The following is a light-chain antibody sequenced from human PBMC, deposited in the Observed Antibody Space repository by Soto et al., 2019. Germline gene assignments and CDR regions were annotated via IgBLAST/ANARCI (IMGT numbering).Light chain of an antibody. CDR1: SRDVGFSNY. J-gene: IGLJ1*01. Sequence: QSALTQPRSVSWSPGQTVTISGTGTSRDVGFSNYISWYQQHPGEAPKLVIYDVAQRPSGVPDRLSGSRSGKTASLTISGLQPDDEGDYYCCSYVGGDTLIFGSGTKVTVL. CDR2: DVA. V-gene: IGLV2-11*01. CDR3: CSYVGGDTLI.